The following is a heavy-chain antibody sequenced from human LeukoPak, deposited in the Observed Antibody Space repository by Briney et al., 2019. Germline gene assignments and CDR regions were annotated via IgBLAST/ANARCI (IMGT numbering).Heavy chain of an antibody. Sequence: PGGSLRLSCAASGFTFSSYSMNWVRQAPGKGLEWVSSISSSSSYIYYADSVKGRFTISRDNAKNSLYLQMNSLRAEDTAVYYCARDQGYDILTGFLDYYYSGMDVWGQGTTVTVSS. J-gene: IGHJ6*02. CDR1: GFTFSSYS. CDR3: ARDQGYDILTGFLDYYYSGMDV. V-gene: IGHV3-21*04. D-gene: IGHD3-9*01. CDR2: ISSSSSYI.